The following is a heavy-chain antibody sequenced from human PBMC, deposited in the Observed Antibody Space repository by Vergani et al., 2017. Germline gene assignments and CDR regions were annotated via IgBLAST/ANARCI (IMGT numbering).Heavy chain of an antibody. Sequence: QGQLAQSGAEVKKPGSSVKVSCKASGGTFSSNSISWVRQAPGQGLEWMGRIIPIFGTTSYAQKFQGRVTILADESTSTAYMELRSLRSDDTAVYYCARWYYEGMPFDYWGQGTLVAVSS. CDR3: ARWYYEGMPFDY. CDR1: GGTFSSNS. J-gene: IGHJ4*02. D-gene: IGHD3-16*01. V-gene: IGHV1-69*13. CDR2: IIPIFGTT.